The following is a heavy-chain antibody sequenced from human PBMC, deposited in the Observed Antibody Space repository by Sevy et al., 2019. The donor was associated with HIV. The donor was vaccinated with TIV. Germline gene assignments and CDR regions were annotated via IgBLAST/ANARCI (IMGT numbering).Heavy chain of an antibody. V-gene: IGHV3-48*03. CDR2: ISYSGSST. CDR3: ARDLPPSATTVAHFDY. D-gene: IGHD4-17*01. Sequence: GGSLRLSCTASGFMFSSYEMNWVRQAPGKGLEWISYISYSGSSTYYSDSVKGRLTISRDTAKNSLYLQMNSLRVEDTAVYYCARDLPPSATTVAHFDYWGQGTLVTVSS. J-gene: IGHJ4*02. CDR1: GFMFSSYE.